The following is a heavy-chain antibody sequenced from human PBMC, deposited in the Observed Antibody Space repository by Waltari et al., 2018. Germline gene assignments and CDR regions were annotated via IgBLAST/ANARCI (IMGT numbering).Heavy chain of an antibody. CDR2: IYYSGST. CDR3: ARVPILGGYNYAFQH. D-gene: IGHD5-12*01. V-gene: IGHV4-59*01. J-gene: IGHJ1*01. Sequence: QVQLQESGPGLVKPSETLSLTCTVSGGSISSYYWSWIRQPPGKGLEWIGYIYYSGSTNYNPSLKRRVTISVDTSKNQFSLKLSSVTAADTAVYYCARVPILGGYNYAFQHWGQGTLVTVSS. CDR1: GGSISSYY.